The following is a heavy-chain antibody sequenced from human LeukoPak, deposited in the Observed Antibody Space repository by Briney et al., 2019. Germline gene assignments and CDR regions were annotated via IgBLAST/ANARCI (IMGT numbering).Heavy chain of an antibody. Sequence: GGSLRLSCAASGFTFSSYIMNWVRQAPGKGLEWVANINHDESKKYYVDSVEGRFTISRDNVKNSLYLQMNSLRAEDTAVYYCAISTYSSSPSWGQGTLVTVSS. V-gene: IGHV3-7*01. J-gene: IGHJ5*02. CDR1: GFTFSSYI. D-gene: IGHD6-6*01. CDR2: INHDESKK. CDR3: AISTYSSSPS.